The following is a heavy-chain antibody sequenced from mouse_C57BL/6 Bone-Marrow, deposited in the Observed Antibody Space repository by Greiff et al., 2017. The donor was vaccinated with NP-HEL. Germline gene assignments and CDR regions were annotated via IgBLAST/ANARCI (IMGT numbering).Heavy chain of an antibody. V-gene: IGHV1-76*01. CDR3: ASPGNPYYFDY. CDR1: GYTFTDYY. CDR2: IYPGSGNT. Sequence: QVQLQQSGAELVRPGASVKLSCKASGYTFTDYYINWVKQRPGQGLEWIARIYPGSGNTYYNEKFKGKATLTAEKSSSTAYMQLSSLTSEDSAVYFCASPGNPYYFDYWGQGTTLTVSS. D-gene: IGHD2-1*01. J-gene: IGHJ2*01.